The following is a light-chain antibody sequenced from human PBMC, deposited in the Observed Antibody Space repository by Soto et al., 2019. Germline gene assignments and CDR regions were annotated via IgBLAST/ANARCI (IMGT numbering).Light chain of an antibody. CDR3: QHYCGSPRT. Sequence: EIVLTQSPGTLSLSPGERATLSCRASQSVSSSSLAWYQQKRGQAPRLLIHDASSRSTGIPDRFSGSGSGTDFTLTISRLEPEDFAVYYCQHYCGSPRTFGQGTKVE. V-gene: IGKV3-20*01. CDR2: DAS. CDR1: QSVSSSS. J-gene: IGKJ1*01.